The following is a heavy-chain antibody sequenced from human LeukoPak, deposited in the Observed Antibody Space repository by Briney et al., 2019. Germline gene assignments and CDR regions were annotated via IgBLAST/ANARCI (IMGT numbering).Heavy chain of an antibody. D-gene: IGHD5-12*01. CDR1: GFTFRDYP. CDR3: VKVGDSGYGEYYQH. Sequence: GGSLRRSCSASGFTFRDYPIHWVRQAPGEGLQYVSAISSAGGTTYYADSVRGRFTISRDNSKNTLYLQMSSLRAEDTALYYCVKVGDSGYGEYYQHWGQGTLVTVSS. V-gene: IGHV3-64D*06. CDR2: ISSAGGTT. J-gene: IGHJ1*01.